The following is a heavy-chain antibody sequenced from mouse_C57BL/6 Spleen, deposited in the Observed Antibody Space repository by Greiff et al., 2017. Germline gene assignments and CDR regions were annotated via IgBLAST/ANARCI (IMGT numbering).Heavy chain of an antibody. V-gene: IGHV1-59*01. CDR3: ARGGYAVIYYYAMDY. CDR1: GYTFTSYW. Sequence: QVQLQQPGAELVRPGTSVKLSCKASGYTFTSYWMHWVKQRPGQGLEWIGVIDPSDSYTNYNQKFKGKDTLTVDTSSSTAYMQLSSLTSEDSAVYYCARGGYAVIYYYAMDYWGQGTSVTVSS. CDR2: IDPSDSYT. D-gene: IGHD3-2*02. J-gene: IGHJ4*01.